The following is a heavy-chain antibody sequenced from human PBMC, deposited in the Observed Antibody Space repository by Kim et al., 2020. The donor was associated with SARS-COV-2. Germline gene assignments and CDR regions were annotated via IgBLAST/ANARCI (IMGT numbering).Heavy chain of an antibody. J-gene: IGHJ5*02. CDR1: GGSISSGGYY. D-gene: IGHD3-22*01. CDR3: ARCDNSGWFDP. V-gene: IGHV4-31*03. Sequence: SETLSLTCTVSGGSISSGGYYWSWIRQHPGKGLEWIGYIYYSGSTYYNPSLKSRVTISVDTSKNHFSLKLSSVTAADTAMYYCARCDNSGWFDPWGQGTLVTVSS. CDR2: IYYSGST.